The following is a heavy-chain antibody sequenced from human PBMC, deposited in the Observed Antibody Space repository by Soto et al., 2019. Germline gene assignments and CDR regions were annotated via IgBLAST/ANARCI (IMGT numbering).Heavy chain of an antibody. D-gene: IGHD4-17*01. CDR1: GGSISSGGYF. J-gene: IGHJ4*02. Sequence: PSETLSLTCTVSGGSISSGGYFWSWIRQHPGKGLEWMGYIYSSGSTYYTASLRSRVTISIDTSKNQFSLKLTSVTAADTAVYYCARVSMTAVTHFDDWGQGALVTVSS. CDR2: IYSSGST. CDR3: ARVSMTAVTHFDD. V-gene: IGHV4-31*03.